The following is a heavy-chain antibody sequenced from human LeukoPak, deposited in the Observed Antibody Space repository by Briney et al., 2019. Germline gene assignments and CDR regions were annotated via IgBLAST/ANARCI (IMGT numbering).Heavy chain of an antibody. D-gene: IGHD1-26*01. CDR3: TSGYSGSYFGFEWVDP. CDR2: IRSKANSYAT. J-gene: IGHJ5*02. Sequence: GGSLRLSCAASGFTFSGSAIHWVRQASGKGLEWVGRIRSKANSYATSYAASVKGRFTISRDDSKNTAYLQMNSLKTEDTAVYYCTSGYSGSYFGFEWVDPWGQGTLVTVSS. CDR1: GFTFSGSA. V-gene: IGHV3-73*01.